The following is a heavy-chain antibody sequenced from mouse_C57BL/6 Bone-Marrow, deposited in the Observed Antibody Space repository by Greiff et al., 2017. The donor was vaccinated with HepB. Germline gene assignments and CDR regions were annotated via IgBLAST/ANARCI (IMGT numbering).Heavy chain of an antibody. Sequence: QVQLQQPGAELVKPGASVKLSCKASGYTFTSYWMHWVKQRPGQGLEWIGMIHPNSGSTNYNEKFKSKATLTVDKSSSTAYMQLSSLTSEDSAVYYCARREDDYGSSYDWYFDVWGTGTTVTVSS. J-gene: IGHJ1*03. CDR2: IHPNSGST. CDR1: GYTFTSYW. D-gene: IGHD1-1*01. V-gene: IGHV1-64*01. CDR3: ARREDDYGSSYDWYFDV.